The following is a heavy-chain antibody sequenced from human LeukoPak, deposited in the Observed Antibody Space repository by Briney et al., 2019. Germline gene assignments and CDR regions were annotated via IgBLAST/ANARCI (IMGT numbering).Heavy chain of an antibody. CDR2: INPDGTEI. CDR3: ARQQLVRGENYYYYGMDV. Sequence: GGSLRLSCTASGFTLSSFWMNWVRHVPGKGPVWVSHINPDGTEIAYADSVKGRSTISRDNAKNTLYLQMNSLKAEDTAVYYCARQQLVRGENYYYYGMDVWGKGTTVTVSS. CDR1: GFTLSSFW. J-gene: IGHJ6*04. D-gene: IGHD6-13*01. V-gene: IGHV3-74*01.